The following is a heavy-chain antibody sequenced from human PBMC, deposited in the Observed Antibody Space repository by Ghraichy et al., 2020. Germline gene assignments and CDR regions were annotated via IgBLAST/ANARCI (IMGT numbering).Heavy chain of an antibody. J-gene: IGHJ4*02. CDR3: ATASSVTGLAY. Sequence: GASLRLSCAASEFRFSDYYMTWIRQAPGKGLEWISYISGSGDIVYYADSVKGRFTISRDNAKKSLYLQMDSLRVEDTAVFYCATASSVTGLAYWGRGIMVTVSS. CDR1: EFRFSDYY. V-gene: IGHV3-11*01. CDR2: ISGSGDIV. D-gene: IGHD2-21*02.